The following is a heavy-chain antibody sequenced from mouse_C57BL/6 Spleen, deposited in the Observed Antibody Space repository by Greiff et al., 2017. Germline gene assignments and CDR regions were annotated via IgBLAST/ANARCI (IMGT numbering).Heavy chain of an antibody. V-gene: IGHV1-55*01. Sequence: QVQLQQPGAELVKPGASVQMSCKASGYTFTSYWITWVQQRPGQGLEWIGDIYPGSGSTNYNEKFKSKATLTVDTSSSTADMQLSSLSSEDAAVYYCARSNYEKMAYWGQGTLVTVSA. CDR2: IYPGSGST. CDR1: GYTFTSYW. J-gene: IGHJ3*01. CDR3: ARSNYEKMAY. D-gene: IGHD2-5*01.